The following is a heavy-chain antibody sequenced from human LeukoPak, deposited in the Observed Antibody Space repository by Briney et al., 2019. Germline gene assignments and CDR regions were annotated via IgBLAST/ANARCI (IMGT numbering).Heavy chain of an antibody. V-gene: IGHV3-21*01. D-gene: IGHD3-10*02. CDR3: AELGITMIGGV. CDR2: ISRSSSYI. CDR1: RFTFSSYS. J-gene: IGHJ6*04. Sequence: PGGSLRLSCAASRFTFSSYSMNWVRQAPGKGLEWVSSISRSSSYIYYADSVKGRFTISRDNAKNSLYLQMNSLRAEDTAVYYCAELGITMIGGVWGKGTTVTISS.